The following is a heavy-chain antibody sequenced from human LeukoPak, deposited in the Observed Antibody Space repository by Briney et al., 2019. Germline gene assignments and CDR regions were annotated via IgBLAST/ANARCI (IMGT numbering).Heavy chain of an antibody. V-gene: IGHV3-33*06. CDR3: AKASPYYDVLTGYYYYFDY. CDR2: LWNDGTSK. CDR1: GLNIKYYS. D-gene: IGHD3-9*01. Sequence: PGGSLRLSCAVSGLNIKYYSMHWVRQAPGKGLEWVAALWNDGTSKFYIDSVKGRFTVSRDISRNMVYLQMNSLRAEDTAIYYCAKASPYYDVLTGYYYYFDYWGQGTLVTVSS. J-gene: IGHJ4*02.